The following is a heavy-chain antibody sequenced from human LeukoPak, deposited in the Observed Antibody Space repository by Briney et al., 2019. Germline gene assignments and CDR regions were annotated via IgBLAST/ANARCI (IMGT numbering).Heavy chain of an antibody. CDR2: INHSGNT. D-gene: IGHD3-22*01. Sequence: PSETLSLTCAVYGGSFSGYYWSWIRQPPGKGLEWIGEINHSGNTNYNPSLKSRVTISVDTSKNQFSLKLSSVTAADTAVYYCASLLYYYDSSGSNDYWGQGTLVTVSS. CDR3: ASLLYYYDSSGSNDY. V-gene: IGHV4-34*01. J-gene: IGHJ4*02. CDR1: GGSFSGYY.